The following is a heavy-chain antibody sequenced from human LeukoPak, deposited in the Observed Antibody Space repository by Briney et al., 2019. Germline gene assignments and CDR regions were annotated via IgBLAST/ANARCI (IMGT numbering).Heavy chain of an antibody. CDR2: ISAYNGNT. CDR3: ARSIGYCSGGSCYAIHFDY. V-gene: IGHV1-18*01. J-gene: IGHJ4*02. CDR1: GYTFTSYG. Sequence: ASVKVSCKASGYTFTSYGISWVRQAPGQGLEWMGWISAYNGNTNYAQKLQGRVTMTTDTSTSTAYMELRSLRSVDTAVYYCARSIGYCSGGSCYAIHFDYWGQGTLVTVSS. D-gene: IGHD2-15*01.